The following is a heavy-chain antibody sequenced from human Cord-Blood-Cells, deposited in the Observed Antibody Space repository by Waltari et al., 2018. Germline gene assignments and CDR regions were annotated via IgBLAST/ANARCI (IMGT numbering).Heavy chain of an antibody. CDR3: ARGPYDILTGYYDY. V-gene: IGHV3-53*01. CDR1: GFTVSSNY. J-gene: IGHJ4*02. CDR2: IYSGGIT. D-gene: IGHD3-9*01. Sequence: EVQLVESGGGLIQPGGSLRLSCAASGFTVSSNYMSWVRQAPGKGLEWVSVIYSGGITYYADSVKGRFTISRDNSKNTLYLQMNSLRAEDTAVYYCARGPYDILTGYYDYWGQGTLVTVSS.